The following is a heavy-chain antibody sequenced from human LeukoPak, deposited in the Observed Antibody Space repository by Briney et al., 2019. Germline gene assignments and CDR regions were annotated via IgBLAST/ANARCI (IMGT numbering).Heavy chain of an antibody. J-gene: IGHJ4*02. CDR2: IYYSGST. D-gene: IGHD3-22*01. CDR1: GASVNSDPC. V-gene: IGHV4-31*11. Sequence: SETLSLTCAVSGASVNSDPCWSWVRQPPGKGLEWIGYIYYSGSTYYNPSLKSRVTISVDTSKNQFSLKLSSVTAADTAVYYCARVETYYYDSSGYYYSRNFDYWGQGTLVTVSS. CDR3: ARVETYYYDSSGYYYSRNFDY.